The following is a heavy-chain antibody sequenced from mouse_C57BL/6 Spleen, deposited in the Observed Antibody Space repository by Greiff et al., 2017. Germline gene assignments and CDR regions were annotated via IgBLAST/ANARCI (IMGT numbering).Heavy chain of an antibody. CDR2: ISSGSSTI. J-gene: IGHJ4*01. Sequence: EVQGVESGGGLVKPGGSLKLSCAASGFTFSDYGMHWVRQAPEKGLEWVAYISSGSSTIYYADTVKGRFTITRDNAKNTLFLQMTSLRSEDTAMYYCARGHGQAVYYAMGYWGQGTSVTVAS. CDR1: GFTFSDYG. V-gene: IGHV5-17*01. CDR3: ARGHGQAVYYAMGY.